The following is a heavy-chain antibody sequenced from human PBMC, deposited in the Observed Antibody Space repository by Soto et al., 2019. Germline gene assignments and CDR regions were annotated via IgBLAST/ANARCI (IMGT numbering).Heavy chain of an antibody. V-gene: IGHV1-46*01. CDR1: GDTFTSYY. CDR3: ARSPGAVYGIIIEGTHWFAP. CDR2: INPNGGSI. Sequence: ASVKVSCKAPGDTFTSYYMHWVRQAPGHGLEWMGVINPNGGSIRFAQKFQGRVTMTRDTSRSTVYMELRGLTSEATAVYYCARSPGAVYGIIIEGTHWFAPWGQGTLVTVSS. J-gene: IGHJ5*02. D-gene: IGHD1-26*01.